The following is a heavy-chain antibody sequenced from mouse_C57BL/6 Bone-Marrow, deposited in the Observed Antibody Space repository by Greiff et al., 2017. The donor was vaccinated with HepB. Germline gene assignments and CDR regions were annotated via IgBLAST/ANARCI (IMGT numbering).Heavy chain of an antibody. V-gene: IGHV3-6*01. Sequence: DVKLVESGPGLVKPSQSLSLTCSVTGYSITSGYYWNWIRQFPGNKLEWMGYISYDGSNNYNPSLKNRISITRDTSKNQFFLKLNSVTTEDTATYYCARDFDYYAMDYWGQGTSVTVSS. CDR1: GYSITSGYY. J-gene: IGHJ4*01. CDR2: ISYDGSN. CDR3: ARDFDYYAMDY.